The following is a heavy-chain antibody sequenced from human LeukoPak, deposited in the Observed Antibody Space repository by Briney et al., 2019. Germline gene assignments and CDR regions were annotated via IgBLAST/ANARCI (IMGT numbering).Heavy chain of an antibody. V-gene: IGHV3-23*01. J-gene: IGHJ6*02. CDR3: ASSHPTGESLYYRGVDV. Sequence: GTLSLACAAYGLMFSNYDMTRVRQAQGKGLEWVTATSGSGGNSTGSIPMKGGFTISRDNSKNRVALQMSSLRAEDTAVFYCASSHPTGESLYYRGVDVWGQGTTVTVSS. D-gene: IGHD4-17*01. CDR1: GLMFSNYD. CDR2: TSGSGGNS.